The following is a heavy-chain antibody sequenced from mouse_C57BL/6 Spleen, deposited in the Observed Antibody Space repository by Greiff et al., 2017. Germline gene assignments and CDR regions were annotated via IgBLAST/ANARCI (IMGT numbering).Heavy chain of an antibody. J-gene: IGHJ2*01. Sequence: QVQLQQSGAELVRPGASVTLSCKASGYTFTDYEMHWVKQTPVHGLEWIGAIDPETGGTAYNQKFQGKAILTADKSSRTAYMELRSLTSEDSAVYYCTRCDDWGQGTTLTVSS. V-gene: IGHV1-15*01. CDR3: TRCDD. CDR1: GYTFTDYE. CDR2: IDPETGGT.